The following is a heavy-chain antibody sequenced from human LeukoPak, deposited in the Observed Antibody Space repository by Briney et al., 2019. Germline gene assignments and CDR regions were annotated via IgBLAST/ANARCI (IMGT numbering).Heavy chain of an antibody. Sequence: GGSLRLSCAASGFTFSSYAMSWVRQAPGKGLEWVSAISGSGGSTYYADSVKGRFTISRDNSKNTLYLQMNSLRAEDTAVYHCAKDTYYDFWSGPTWFDPWGQGTLVTVSS. V-gene: IGHV3-23*01. D-gene: IGHD3-3*01. CDR3: AKDTYYDFWSGPTWFDP. CDR1: GFTFSSYA. J-gene: IGHJ5*02. CDR2: ISGSGGST.